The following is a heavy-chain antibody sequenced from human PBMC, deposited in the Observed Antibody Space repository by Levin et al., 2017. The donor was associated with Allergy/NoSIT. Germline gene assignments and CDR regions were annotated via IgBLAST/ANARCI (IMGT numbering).Heavy chain of an antibody. Sequence: GGSLRLSCAASGFTFAGYSMNWVRQAPGKGLEWLSFISGNSNTIYYADSVKGRFTISRDNAKNSLYLQMNSLRAEDTAVYYCARDHYSDSAFNLWGQGTMVTVSS. CDR2: ISGNSNTI. V-gene: IGHV3-48*01. CDR1: GFTFAGYS. D-gene: IGHD2-21*01. J-gene: IGHJ3*01. CDR3: ARDHYSDSAFNL.